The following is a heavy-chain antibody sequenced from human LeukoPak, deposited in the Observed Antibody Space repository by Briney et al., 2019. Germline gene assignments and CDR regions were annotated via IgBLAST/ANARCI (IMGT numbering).Heavy chain of an antibody. Sequence: ASVKVSCKASGYTFTGYYMHWVRQAPGQGLEWMGWNNPNSGGTNYAQKFQGRVTMTRDTSISTAYMELSRLRSDDTAVYYCARDYDILTGYYHFDYWGQGTLVTVSS. V-gene: IGHV1-2*02. CDR2: NNPNSGGT. CDR3: ARDYDILTGYYHFDY. J-gene: IGHJ4*02. D-gene: IGHD3-9*01. CDR1: GYTFTGYY.